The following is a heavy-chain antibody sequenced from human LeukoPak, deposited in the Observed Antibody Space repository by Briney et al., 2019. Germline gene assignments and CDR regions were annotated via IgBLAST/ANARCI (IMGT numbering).Heavy chain of an antibody. CDR2: INPNTGGT. J-gene: IGHJ3*02. CDR1: GYAFTGYY. D-gene: IGHD5-24*01. Sequence: ASVKVSCKASGYAFTGYYMNWVRQAPGQGLEWMGRINPNTGGTNYAQNFQGSVTMTRDTSITTVYMELSRLRSDDTAVYYCARVGDGLNDGFDIWGQGTMVTVSS. V-gene: IGHV1-2*06. CDR3: ARVGDGLNDGFDI.